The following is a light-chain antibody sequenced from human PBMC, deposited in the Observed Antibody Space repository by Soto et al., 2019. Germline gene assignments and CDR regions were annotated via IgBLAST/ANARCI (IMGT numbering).Light chain of an antibody. V-gene: IGLV2-23*02. CDR1: SGDVGTYNL. J-gene: IGLJ2*01. CDR2: EVN. Sequence: QSALTQPASVSGSPGQSITISCTGTSGDVGTYNLVSWYQQHPGRAPKLIIFEVNKRPSGVSNRLSGSKSGNTASLAISGLKADDEADYHCCSYAGRSNVVCGGATKLTVL. CDR3: CSYAGRSNVV.